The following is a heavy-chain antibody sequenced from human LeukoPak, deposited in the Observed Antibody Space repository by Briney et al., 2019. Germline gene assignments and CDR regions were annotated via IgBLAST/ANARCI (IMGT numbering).Heavy chain of an antibody. CDR1: GGSISSYY. V-gene: IGHV4-59*01. D-gene: IGHD6-13*01. Sequence: RTSETLSLTCTVSGGSISSYYWSWIRQPPGKGLEWIGYIYYSGSTNYNPSLKSRVTISVDTSKNQFSLKLNSVTAADTAVYYCAREAIAAAGGVIDYWGQGTLVTVSS. CDR2: IYYSGST. J-gene: IGHJ4*02. CDR3: AREAIAAAGGVIDY.